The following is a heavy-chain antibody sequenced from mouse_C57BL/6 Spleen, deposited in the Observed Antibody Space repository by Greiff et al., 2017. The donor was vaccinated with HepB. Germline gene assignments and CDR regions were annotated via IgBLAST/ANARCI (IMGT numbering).Heavy chain of an antibody. CDR2: ISDGGSYT. D-gene: IGHD2-2*01. J-gene: IGHJ4*01. CDR1: GFTFSSYA. V-gene: IGHV5-4*03. CDR3: ASQGLRPYYYAMDY. Sequence: EVKLVESGGGLVKPGGSLKLSCAASGFTFSSYAMSWVRQTPEKRLEWVATISDGGSYTYYPDNVKGRFTISRDNAKNNLYLQMSHLKSEDTAMYYCASQGLRPYYYAMDYWGQGTSVTVSS.